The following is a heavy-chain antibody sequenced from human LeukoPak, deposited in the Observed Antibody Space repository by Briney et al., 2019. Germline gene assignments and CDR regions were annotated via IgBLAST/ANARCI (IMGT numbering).Heavy chain of an antibody. CDR2: INHSGST. CDR3: ARTADYGDYIPLDY. D-gene: IGHD4-17*01. CDR1: GGSFSGYY. J-gene: IGHJ4*02. V-gene: IGHV4-34*01. Sequence: SSETLSLTCAVYGGSFSGYYWSWIRQPPGKGLEWIGEINHSGSTNYNPSLKSRVTISVDTSKNQFSLKLSSVTAADTAVYYCARTADYGDYIPLDYWGQGTLVTVSS.